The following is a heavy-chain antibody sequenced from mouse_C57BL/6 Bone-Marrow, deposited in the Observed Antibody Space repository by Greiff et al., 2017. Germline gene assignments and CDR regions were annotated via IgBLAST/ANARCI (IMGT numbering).Heavy chain of an antibody. CDR2: ILPGSGST. D-gene: IGHD4-1*01. V-gene: IGHV1-9*01. J-gene: IGHJ3*01. CDR3: ESWDAY. Sequence: QVQLQQSGAELMKPGASVKLSCKATGYTFTGYWIEWVKQRPGHGLEWIGEILPGSGSTNYNEQFKGKATFTAYTSSNTAYMQLSSLTTKDSAIYYSESWDAYWGQGTLVTVSA. CDR1: GYTFTGYW.